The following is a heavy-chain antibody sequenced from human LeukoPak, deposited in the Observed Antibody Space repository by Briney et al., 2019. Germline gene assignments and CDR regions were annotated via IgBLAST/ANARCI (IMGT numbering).Heavy chain of an antibody. J-gene: IGHJ6*02. V-gene: IGHV1-46*01. CDR2: INPSGDTT. CDR3: ARGGYSESFYNPRSYGMDV. D-gene: IGHD3-10*01. CDR1: GYTFTNYY. Sequence: ASVTVSCKASGYTFTNYYLHWVRQAPGQGLAWMGIINPSGDTTRYVEKFQGRVTMIRDTSASTVYMELSSLRSEDTAVYYCARGGYSESFYNPRSYGMDVWGQGTTVIVSS.